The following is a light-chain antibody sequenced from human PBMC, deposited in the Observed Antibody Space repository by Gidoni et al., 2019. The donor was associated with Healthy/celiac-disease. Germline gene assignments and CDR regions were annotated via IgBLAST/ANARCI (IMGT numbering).Light chain of an antibody. J-gene: IGKJ3*01. V-gene: IGKV3-15*01. CDR3: QQYNNWPPVT. CDR2: GAS. Sequence: EIVMTQSPATLSVSPGERATLSCRASQSVSSNLAWYQQKPGQAPRLRIYGASTRATGIPARFSGSVSGTEFTLTISSLQSEDFAVYYCQQYNNWPPVTFGPGTKVDIK. CDR1: QSVSSN.